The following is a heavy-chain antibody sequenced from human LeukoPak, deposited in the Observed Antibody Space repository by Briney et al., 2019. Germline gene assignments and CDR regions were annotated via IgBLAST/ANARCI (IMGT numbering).Heavy chain of an antibody. D-gene: IGHD2-2*01. CDR1: GFSTRTYS. Sequence: PGGSLSLSCAASGFSTRTYSMGWVRQAPGKGLEWVSYIGSTSIYADSVKGRFTISRDNAKNTLYLQMNSLRAEDTAVYYCARDGPPAGAGDFDYWGQGTPVTVSS. V-gene: IGHV3-48*01. CDR3: ARDGPPAGAGDFDY. CDR2: IGSTSI. J-gene: IGHJ4*02.